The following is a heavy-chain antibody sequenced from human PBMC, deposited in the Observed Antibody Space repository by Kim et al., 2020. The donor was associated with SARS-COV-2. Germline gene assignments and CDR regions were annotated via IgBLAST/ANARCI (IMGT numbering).Heavy chain of an antibody. J-gene: IGHJ4*02. V-gene: IGHV1-24*01. CDR2: FDPEDGET. Sequence: ASVKVSCKVSGYTLTELSMHWVRQAPGKGLEWMGGFDPEDGETIYAQKFQGRVTMTEDTSTDTAYMELSSLRSEDTAVYYCATRSFIVGGSPRDYFDYWGQGTLVTVSS. D-gene: IGHD1-26*01. CDR3: ATRSFIVGGSPRDYFDY. CDR1: GYTLTELS.